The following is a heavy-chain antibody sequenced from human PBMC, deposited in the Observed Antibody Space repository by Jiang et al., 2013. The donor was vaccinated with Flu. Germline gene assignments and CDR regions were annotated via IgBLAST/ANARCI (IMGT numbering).Heavy chain of an antibody. Sequence: EWVSAISGSGNSTYYADSVKGRFTISRDNSKNTLYLQMNSLRVEDTAVYYCAKDRIAVSAMEGQGDVPLDYWGQGTLVTVSS. CDR2: ISGSGNST. D-gene: IGHD6-19*01. CDR3: AKDRIAVSAMEGQGDVPLDY. V-gene: IGHV3-23*01. J-gene: IGHJ4*02.